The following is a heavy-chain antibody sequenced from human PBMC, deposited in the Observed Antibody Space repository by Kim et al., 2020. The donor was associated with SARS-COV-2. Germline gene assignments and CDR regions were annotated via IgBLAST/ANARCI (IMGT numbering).Heavy chain of an antibody. CDR1: GFTFTNYY. J-gene: IGHJ5*01. Sequence: GGSLRLSCAASGFTFTNYYMSWIRLAPGKGLEWVSYISDGGDTIYYTDSVKGRFTISRDNTKKPTYLQLDSLTVEDTAVYYCVRDRSAWYSGYWFESWGQGTLVTVSS. V-gene: IGHV3-11*01. CDR2: ISDGGDTI. CDR3: VRDRSAWYSGYWFES. D-gene: IGHD2-21*02.